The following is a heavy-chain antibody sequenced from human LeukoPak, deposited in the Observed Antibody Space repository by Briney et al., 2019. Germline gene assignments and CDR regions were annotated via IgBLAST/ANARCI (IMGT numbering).Heavy chain of an antibody. CDR2: IYPGDSDT. Sequence: HGASLQISCKGSGYSFTSYWIGWVRQLPGKGLEWMGIIYPGDSDTRYSPSFQGQVTISADKSISTAYLQWSSLKASDTAMYYCARHTGIGLVTLDYWGQGTLVTVSS. CDR1: GYSFTSYW. V-gene: IGHV5-51*01. CDR3: ARHTGIGLVTLDY. J-gene: IGHJ4*02. D-gene: IGHD3-3*01.